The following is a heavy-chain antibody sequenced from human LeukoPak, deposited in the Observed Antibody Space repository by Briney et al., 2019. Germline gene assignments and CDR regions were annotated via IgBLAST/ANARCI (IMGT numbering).Heavy chain of an antibody. CDR3: ARHQGWLQWEY. D-gene: IGHD5-24*01. V-gene: IGHV4-4*07. Sequence: SETLSLTCNVSGASISDYYWSWIRQSAGKGLEWIGRIYAAETDFNPSLKSRLTMSIDTSKNQFSLKLRSVTAADTAVYYCARHQGWLQWEYWGQGTLVTVSS. CDR1: GASISDYY. CDR2: IYAAET. J-gene: IGHJ4*02.